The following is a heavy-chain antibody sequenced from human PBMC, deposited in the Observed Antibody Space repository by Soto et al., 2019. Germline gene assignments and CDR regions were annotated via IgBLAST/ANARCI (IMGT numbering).Heavy chain of an antibody. J-gene: IGHJ6*03. D-gene: IGHD2-21*01. CDR1: GFVFDDFA. CDR3: VKDIGKDCSCFSCHLYYYLDV. CDR2: LSWNGGRI. Sequence: EVLLVESGGGLIQPGGSLTLSCAASGFVFDDFAMHWVRQVPGRGLEWVSGLSWNGGRIGYADSVQGRFHISRDNAENSLYLDMTGLSPEDMGLYYCVKDIGKDCSCFSCHLYYYLDVCGKGTTVTVSS. V-gene: IGHV3-9*03.